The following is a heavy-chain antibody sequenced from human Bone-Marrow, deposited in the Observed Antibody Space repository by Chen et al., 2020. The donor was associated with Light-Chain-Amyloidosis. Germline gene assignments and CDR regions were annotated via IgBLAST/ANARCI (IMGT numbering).Heavy chain of an antibody. D-gene: IGHD3-10*01. J-gene: IGHJ4*02. CDR3: ARGLFGSGSALPLDF. CDR2: INSDGHVT. V-gene: IGHV3-74*03. Sequence: LESGGGLIQPGGSLRLSCAASGFTFNDYWMHWVRQVPGKGLEWVSRINSDGHVTTYADSVKGRVAISRENAKHTLYLQMNNLRAEDTATYYCARGLFGSGSALPLDFWGEGTLVTVSS. CDR1: GFTFNDYW.